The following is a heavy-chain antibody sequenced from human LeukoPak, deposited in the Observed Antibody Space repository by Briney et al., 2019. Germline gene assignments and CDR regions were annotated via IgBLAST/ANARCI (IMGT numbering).Heavy chain of an antibody. CDR1: GFIFSSYS. D-gene: IGHD1-26*01. CDR2: ISSTSSYI. Sequence: GGSLRLSCAASGFIFSSYSMHWVRQAPGKGLEWVSYISSTSSYIYYADSVKGRFTISRDNSKNTLYLQMNSLRAEDTAVYYCAKSIGGVRTKFDYWGQGTLVTVSS. CDR3: AKSIGGVRTKFDY. J-gene: IGHJ4*02. V-gene: IGHV3-21*04.